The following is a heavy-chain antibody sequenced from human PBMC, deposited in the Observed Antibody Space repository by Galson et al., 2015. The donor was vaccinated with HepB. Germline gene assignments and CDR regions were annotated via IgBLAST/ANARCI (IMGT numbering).Heavy chain of an antibody. CDR2: INAGNGNT. D-gene: IGHD2-15*01. V-gene: IGHV1-3*01. CDR3: ARDGVVVVVAATRGGWFDP. Sequence: SVKVSCKASGYTFTSYAMHWVRQAPGQRLEWMGWINAGNGNTKYSQKFQGRVTITRDTSASTAYTELSSLRSEDTAVYYCARDGVVVVVAATRGGWFDPWGQGTLVTVSS. CDR1: GYTFTSYA. J-gene: IGHJ5*02.